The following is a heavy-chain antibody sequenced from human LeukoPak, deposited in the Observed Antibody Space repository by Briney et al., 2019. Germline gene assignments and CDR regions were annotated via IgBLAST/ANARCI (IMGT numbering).Heavy chain of an antibody. CDR1: GYTFTSYD. Sequence: ASVKVSCKASGYTFTSYDINLVRQATGQGPEWMGWMNPNTGNRGYAQKFQGRVTMTRSTSISTAYMELSSLRSEDTAVYYCARNSNYYGSGAEDAFDIWGQGTMVTVSS. CDR3: ARNSNYYGSGAEDAFDI. V-gene: IGHV1-8*01. J-gene: IGHJ3*02. CDR2: MNPNTGNR. D-gene: IGHD3-10*01.